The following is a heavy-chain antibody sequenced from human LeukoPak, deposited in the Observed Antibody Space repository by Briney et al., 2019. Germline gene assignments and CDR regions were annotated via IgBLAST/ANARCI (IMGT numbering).Heavy chain of an antibody. Sequence: GGSLRLSCAASGFTFSSYAMSWVRQAPGKGLEWVSAISGSGGSTYYADSVKGRFTISRDNSKNTLYLQMNSLRAEDTAVYYCAKRGPYGSGSLAYYFDYWGQGTLVTVSS. J-gene: IGHJ4*02. D-gene: IGHD3-10*01. CDR1: GFTFSSYA. CDR2: ISGSGGST. V-gene: IGHV3-23*01. CDR3: AKRGPYGSGSLAYYFDY.